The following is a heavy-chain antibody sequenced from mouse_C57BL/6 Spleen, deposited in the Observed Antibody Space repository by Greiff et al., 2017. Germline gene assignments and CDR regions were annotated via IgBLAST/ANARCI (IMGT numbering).Heavy chain of an antibody. CDR1: GFTFSDYY. V-gene: IGHV5-12*01. CDR3: ARRGFTSVVGDYFDY. J-gene: IGHJ2*01. CDR2: ISNGGGST. D-gene: IGHD1-1*01. Sequence: DVMLVESGGGLVQPGGSLKLSCAASGFTFSDYYMYWVRQTPEKRLEWVAYISNGGGSTYYPDTVKGRFTISRDNAKNTLYLQMSRLKSEDTAMYYCARRGFTSVVGDYFDYWGQGTTRTVSS.